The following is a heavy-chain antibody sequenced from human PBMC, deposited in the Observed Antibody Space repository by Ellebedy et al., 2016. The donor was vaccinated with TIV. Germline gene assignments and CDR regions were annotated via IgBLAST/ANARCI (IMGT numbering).Heavy chain of an antibody. CDR2: IYIRGST. D-gene: IGHD3-16*02. CDR3: ARLEVGLRLGELSA. J-gene: IGHJ5*02. Sequence: MPSETLSLTCTVSGGSISSYYWSWIRQSAGKGLEWIGRIYIRGSTNYNPSLNSRVTMSVDTSKNQSSLKLSSVTAADTAVYYCARLEVGLRLGELSAWGRGTLVTVSS. CDR1: GGSISSYY. V-gene: IGHV4-4*07.